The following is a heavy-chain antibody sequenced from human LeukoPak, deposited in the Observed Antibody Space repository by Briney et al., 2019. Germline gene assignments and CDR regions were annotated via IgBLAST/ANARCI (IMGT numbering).Heavy chain of an antibody. Sequence: GGSLRLSCAASGFTFSSYEMNWVRQAPGKGLEWVSYISSSGSTIYNADSVKGRFTISRDNAKNSLYLQMNSLRAEDSAVYYCARGDYGVYFDYWGQGTLVTVSS. CDR2: ISSSGSTI. CDR3: ARGDYGVYFDY. D-gene: IGHD4-17*01. J-gene: IGHJ4*02. CDR1: GFTFSSYE. V-gene: IGHV3-48*03.